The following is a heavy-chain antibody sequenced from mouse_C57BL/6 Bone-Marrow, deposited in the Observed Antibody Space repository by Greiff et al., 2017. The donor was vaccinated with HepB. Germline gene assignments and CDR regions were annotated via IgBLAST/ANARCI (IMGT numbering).Heavy chain of an antibody. J-gene: IGHJ1*03. CDR3: ASYDGYYGWYFDV. D-gene: IGHD2-3*01. CDR1: GFSLTSYG. CDR2: IWRGGST. V-gene: IGHV2-5*01. Sequence: VKLMESGPGLVQPSQSLSITCTVSGFSLTSYGVHWVRQSPGKGLEWLGVIWRGGSTDYNAAFMSRLSITKDNSKSQVFFKMNSLQADDTAIYYCASYDGYYGWYFDVWGTGTTVTVSS.